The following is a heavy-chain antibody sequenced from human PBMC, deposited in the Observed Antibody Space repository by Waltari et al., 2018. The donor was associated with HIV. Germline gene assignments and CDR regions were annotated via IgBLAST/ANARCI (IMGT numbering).Heavy chain of an antibody. CDR1: GYIFMTFY. D-gene: IGHD3-22*01. Sequence: QVHLVQSGPEVKRPGASVKIYCKGYGYIFMTFYVNWVRQADGRVPEWLGWMNPNSGNTASPYIFEERVTMTRDVSTDTAYMEMSGLTPEDTDIYYCARNSSAKGNRYFYYGLDVWGQGTPVTV. V-gene: IGHV1-8*02. CDR2: MNPNSGNT. CDR3: ARNSSAKGNRYFYYGLDV. J-gene: IGHJ6*02.